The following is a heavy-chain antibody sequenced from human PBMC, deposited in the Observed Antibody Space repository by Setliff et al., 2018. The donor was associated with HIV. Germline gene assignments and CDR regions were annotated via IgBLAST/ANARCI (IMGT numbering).Heavy chain of an antibody. CDR1: GYSFTNHY. CDR3: ARDSYYDSSGYRGGGPGGYYYYGMDV. Sequence: ASVKVSCKPSGYSFTNHYMHWVRQAPGQGLEWMGVINPTGGSTRNTQKFQGRVAMTRDTSISTAYMELSRLRSDDTAVYYCARDSYYDSSGYRGGGPGGYYYYGMDVWGQGTTVTVSS. V-gene: IGHV1-46*01. CDR2: INPTGGST. D-gene: IGHD3-22*01. J-gene: IGHJ6*02.